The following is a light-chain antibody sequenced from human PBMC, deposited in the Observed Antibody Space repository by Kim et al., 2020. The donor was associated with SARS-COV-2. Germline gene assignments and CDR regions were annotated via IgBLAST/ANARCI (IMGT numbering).Light chain of an antibody. CDR1: SSDVGGYNY. J-gene: IGLJ2*01. Sequence: QSFTISCTGTSSDVGGYNYVSWYQQHPGKAPQLMIYEVSKRPSGVPDRFSGSKSGNTASLTVSGLQAEDEADYYCSSYAGSNNWVVFGGGTKLTVL. CDR3: SSYAGSNNWVV. CDR2: EVS. V-gene: IGLV2-8*01.